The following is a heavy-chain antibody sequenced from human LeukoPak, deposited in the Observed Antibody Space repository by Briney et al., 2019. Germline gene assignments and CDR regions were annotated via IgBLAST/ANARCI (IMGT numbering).Heavy chain of an antibody. CDR3: AKGLVVVPAATVPPWFDP. D-gene: IGHD2-2*01. CDR2: IRYDGSNK. V-gene: IGHV3-30*02. J-gene: IGHJ5*02. Sequence: AGGSLRLSCAASGFTFSSYGMHWVRQAPGKGLEWVAFIRYDGSNKYYADSVKGRFTISRDNSKNTLYLQMNSLRAEDTAVYYCAKGLVVVPAATVPPWFDPWGQGTLVTVSS. CDR1: GFTFSSYG.